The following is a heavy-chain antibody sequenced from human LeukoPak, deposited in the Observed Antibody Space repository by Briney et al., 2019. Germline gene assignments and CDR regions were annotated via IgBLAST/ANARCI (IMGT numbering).Heavy chain of an antibody. V-gene: IGHV3-9*01. Sequence: PGGSLRLSCAASGFSFSSYAMYWVRQTPGKGLEWVSGIGWNSARTGYADSVRGRFTISRDNAKNSLYLQMNSLRAEDTALYYCGKDISAGGMDVWGQGTTVTVSS. D-gene: IGHD3-10*01. J-gene: IGHJ6*02. CDR2: IGWNSART. CDR1: GFSFSSYA. CDR3: GKDISAGGMDV.